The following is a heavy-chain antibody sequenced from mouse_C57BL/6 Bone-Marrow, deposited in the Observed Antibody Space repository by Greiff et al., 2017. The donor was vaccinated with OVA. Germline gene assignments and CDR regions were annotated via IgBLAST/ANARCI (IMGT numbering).Heavy chain of an antibody. CDR2: INYDGSST. Sequence: EVQVVESEGGLVQPGSSMKLSCTASGFTFSDYYMAWVRQVPEKGLEWVANINYDGSSTYYLDSLKSRFIISRDNAKNILYLQMSSLKSEDTATYYCARDVYYGSSYWYFDVWGTGTTVTVSS. V-gene: IGHV5-16*01. J-gene: IGHJ1*03. D-gene: IGHD1-1*01. CDR3: ARDVYYGSSYWYFDV. CDR1: GFTFSDYY.